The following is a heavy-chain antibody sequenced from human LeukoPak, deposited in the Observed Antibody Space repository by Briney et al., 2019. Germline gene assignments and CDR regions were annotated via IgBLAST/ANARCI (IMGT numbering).Heavy chain of an antibody. CDR2: ISGSGDST. CDR1: GFTFSSCA. Sequence: PGGSLRLSCAASGFTFSSCAMNWVRQAPGKGLEWVSLISGSGDSTYYPHSVKGRFTISRDNAKNSLYLQMNSLRAEDTAVYYCARDTTRDIVVVPAAAKPWGQGTLVTVSS. CDR3: ARDTTRDIVVVPAAAKP. J-gene: IGHJ4*02. V-gene: IGHV3-23*01. D-gene: IGHD2-2*01.